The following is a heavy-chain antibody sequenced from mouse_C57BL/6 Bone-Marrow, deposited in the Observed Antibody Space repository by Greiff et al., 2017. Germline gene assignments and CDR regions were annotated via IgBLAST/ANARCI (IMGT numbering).Heavy chain of an antibody. CDR1: GYTFTSYG. CDR3: ARSEYYGSNFAY. Sequence: QVQLQQSGAELARPGASVKLSCKASGYTFTSYGISWVKQRTGQGLEWIGEIHPRSGNTYYNEKFKGKATLTADKSSSTAYMELRSLTSEDSAVYFCARSEYYGSNFAYWGQGTLVTVSA. V-gene: IGHV1-81*01. CDR2: IHPRSGNT. D-gene: IGHD1-1*01. J-gene: IGHJ3*01.